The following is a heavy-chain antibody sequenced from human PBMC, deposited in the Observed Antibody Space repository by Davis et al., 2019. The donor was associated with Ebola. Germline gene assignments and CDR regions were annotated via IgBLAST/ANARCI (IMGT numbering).Heavy chain of an antibody. V-gene: IGHV3-30*03. Sequence: GESLRLSCAASGFTFSSHGMHWVRQAPGKGLEWVAVLSYDGSNKYYADSVKGRFTISRDNSKNTLSLHMNSLRAEDTAVYYCARSTKLDYWGQGTLVTVSS. J-gene: IGHJ4*02. CDR1: GFTFSSHG. CDR3: ARSTKLDY. CDR2: LSYDGSNK. D-gene: IGHD1-1*01.